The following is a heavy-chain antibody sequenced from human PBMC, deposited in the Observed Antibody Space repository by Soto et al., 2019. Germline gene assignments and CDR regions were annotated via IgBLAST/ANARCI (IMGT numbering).Heavy chain of an antibody. V-gene: IGHV1-2*02. CDR1: GYTFTGYY. CDR3: ARDALSGIYTLYYYYGMDV. J-gene: IGHJ6*02. Sequence: ASVKVSCKASGYTFTGYYMHWVRQAPGQGLEWMGWINPNSGGTNYAQKFQGRVTMTRDTSISTAYMELSRLRSDDTAVYYCARDALSGIYTLYYYYGMDVWGQGTTVTVSS. CDR2: INPNSGGT.